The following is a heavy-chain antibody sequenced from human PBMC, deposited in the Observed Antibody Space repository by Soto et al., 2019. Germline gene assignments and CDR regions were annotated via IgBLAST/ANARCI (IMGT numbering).Heavy chain of an antibody. J-gene: IGHJ5*02. V-gene: IGHV4-59*01. D-gene: IGHD6-13*01. Sequence: SETLSLTCTVSGVSISSYYWSWIRQPPGKGLEWIGYIYYSGSTNYNPSLKSRVTISVDTSKNQFSLKLSSVTAADTAVYYCAREAAAAGRGWFDPWGQGTLVTVSS. CDR2: IYYSGST. CDR1: GVSISSYY. CDR3: AREAAAAGRGWFDP.